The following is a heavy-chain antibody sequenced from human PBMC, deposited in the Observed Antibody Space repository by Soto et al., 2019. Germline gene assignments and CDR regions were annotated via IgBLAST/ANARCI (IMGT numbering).Heavy chain of an antibody. V-gene: IGHV3-53*01. CDR3: AKDGRGSGSHYNSFGY. Sequence: EVQLVESGGGLIQPGGSLKLSCAASGFTVGNNYMSWVGQARGKGLEWVSLIYSTGTTKYADSVKGRFTVSRDNAKNTLYLQMNSLRAEDTAVYYCAKDGRGSGSHYNSFGYWGQGTLVTVSS. J-gene: IGHJ4*02. CDR2: IYSTGTT. D-gene: IGHD3-10*01. CDR1: GFTVGNNY.